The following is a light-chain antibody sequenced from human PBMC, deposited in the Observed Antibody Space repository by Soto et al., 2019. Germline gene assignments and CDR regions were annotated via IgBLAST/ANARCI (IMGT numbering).Light chain of an antibody. CDR1: QSISSW. J-gene: IGKJ1*01. V-gene: IGKV1-5*01. Sequence: DIQMTQSPSTLSASVGDRVTITCRASQSISSWLAWYQQKPGKAPKLLIYDASSLESGVPSRFSGSGSGTEFTLTISSLQPDDFATYYCQPYNSYSLFGQGTKVEIK. CDR2: DAS. CDR3: QPYNSYSL.